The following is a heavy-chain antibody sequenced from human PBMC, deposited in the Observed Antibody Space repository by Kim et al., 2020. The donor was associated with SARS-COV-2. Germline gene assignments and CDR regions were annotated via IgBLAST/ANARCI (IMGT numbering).Heavy chain of an antibody. CDR1: GYTFTSYY. Sequence: ASVKVSCKASGYTFTSYYMTWVRQAAGQGLEWMGWINPNNGGKKNAQKFRGRVILTRDTSTSTAYMELRRLRSDDTAVYYCARALRCRDIRSYCFYY. V-gene: IGHV1-2*02. D-gene: IGHD2-15*01. J-gene: IGHJ6*03. CDR3: ARALRCRDIRSYCFYY. CDR2: INPNNGGK.